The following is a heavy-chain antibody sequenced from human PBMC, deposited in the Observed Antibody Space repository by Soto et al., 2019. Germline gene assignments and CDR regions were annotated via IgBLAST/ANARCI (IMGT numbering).Heavy chain of an antibody. V-gene: IGHV1-2*02. Sequence: QVQLVQSGAEVKKPGASVKVSCEASGDTFTGYYVHWVRQAPGQGLEWMGWISPHGGGAKYAQNFQGRVTLTTDPSQSTANMEMPRRRSDDTAVNFCARGASGGNPPMSWGQGTLVTASS. J-gene: IGHJ4*02. CDR3: ARGASGGNPPMS. CDR1: GDTFTGYY. D-gene: IGHD6-25*01. CDR2: ISPHGGGA.